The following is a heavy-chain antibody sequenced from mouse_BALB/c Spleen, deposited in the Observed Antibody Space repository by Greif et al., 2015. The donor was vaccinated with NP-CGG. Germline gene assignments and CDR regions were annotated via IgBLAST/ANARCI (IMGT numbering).Heavy chain of an antibody. CDR2: INPSSGYT. CDR3: ARSGGNYVAMDY. V-gene: IGHV1-4*01. D-gene: IGHD2-1*01. Sequence: QVQLQQSGAELARPGASVKMSCKASGYTFTSYTMHWVKQRPGQGLEWIGYINPSSGYTNYNQKFKDKATLTADKSSSTAYMQLSSLTSEDSAVYYCARSGGNYVAMDYWGQGTSVTVSS. CDR1: GYTFTSYT. J-gene: IGHJ4*01.